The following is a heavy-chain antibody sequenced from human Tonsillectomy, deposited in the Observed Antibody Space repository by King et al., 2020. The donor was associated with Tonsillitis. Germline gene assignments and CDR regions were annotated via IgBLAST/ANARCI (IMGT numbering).Heavy chain of an antibody. Sequence: VQLVESGGGLVQPGGSLRLSCEASGFTFSSYAMGWFRQAPGRGLEGVQAISGGGGSTYYADSVKGRFTISRDNSKNTVYLQMNSLRAEDTAVYYCAKDLWGGHDYWGQGTLVTVSS. J-gene: IGHJ4*02. CDR1: GFTFSSYA. V-gene: IGHV3-23*04. D-gene: IGHD2/OR15-2a*01. CDR2: ISGGGGST. CDR3: AKDLWGGHDY.